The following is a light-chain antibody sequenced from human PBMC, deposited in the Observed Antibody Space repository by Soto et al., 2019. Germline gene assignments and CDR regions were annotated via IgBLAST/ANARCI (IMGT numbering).Light chain of an antibody. Sequence: QSFVTQPASVSGSPGQSITISCTGTSSNVGSYKLVSWYQQHPGNAPKLMIFEVNKRPSGVSNRFSGSKSGNTASLTISGLKVEDEDDYYCCSSGGSPKYVFGSGTKVTVL. V-gene: IGLV2-23*02. CDR3: CSSGGSPKYV. CDR1: SSNVGSYKL. CDR2: EVN. J-gene: IGLJ1*01.